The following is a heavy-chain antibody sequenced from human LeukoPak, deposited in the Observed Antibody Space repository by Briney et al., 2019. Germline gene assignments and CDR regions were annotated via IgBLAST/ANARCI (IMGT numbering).Heavy chain of an antibody. Sequence: GGSLRLSCAASGFSVGSNYVSWVRQAPGRGLQWVSSTYIAGKTFHADSVKGRFTASRDNSKNIYYLQMNSLRAEDTAIYYCTRDTKNWGQGTLVTVSS. CDR3: TRDTKN. V-gene: IGHV3-53*01. J-gene: IGHJ4*02. CDR2: TYIAGKT. D-gene: IGHD1-1*01. CDR1: GFSVGSNY.